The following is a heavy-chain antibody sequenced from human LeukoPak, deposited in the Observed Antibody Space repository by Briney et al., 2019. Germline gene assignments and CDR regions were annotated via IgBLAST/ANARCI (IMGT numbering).Heavy chain of an antibody. CDR3: AKLLYDFWSGVGS. J-gene: IGHJ5*01. D-gene: IGHD3/OR15-3a*01. V-gene: IGHV3-23*01. Sequence: GGSLRLSCAASGFTFSTYAMSWVRQAPGKGLEWVSGISGSGGSTYYADSVKGRFTISRDNSNNTLYLQMNRLRAEDTAVYYCAKLLYDFWSGVGSWGQGTLVTVSS. CDR2: ISGSGGST. CDR1: GFTFSTYA.